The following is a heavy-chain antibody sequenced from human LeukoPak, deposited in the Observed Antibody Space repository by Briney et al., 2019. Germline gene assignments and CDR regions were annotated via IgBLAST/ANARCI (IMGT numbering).Heavy chain of an antibody. D-gene: IGHD3-10*01. Sequence: GGSLRLSRTASGFTFSHYEMNWVRQAPGKGLEWISFITTSGSTTYYADSVKGRFTISRDNAKNSLYLQMNSLRAEDTALYYCARVTGYWGSGNYFFDYWGQGTLVTVSS. J-gene: IGHJ4*02. CDR1: GFTFSHYE. V-gene: IGHV3-48*03. CDR2: ITTSGSTT. CDR3: ARVTGYWGSGNYFFDY.